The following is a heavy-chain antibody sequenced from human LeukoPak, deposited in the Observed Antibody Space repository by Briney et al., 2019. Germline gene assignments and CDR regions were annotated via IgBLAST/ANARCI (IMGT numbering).Heavy chain of an antibody. Sequence: GGSLRLSCAASGFTFGSYAMHWVRQAPGKGLEWVAVISYDGSNKYYADSVKGRFTISRDNSKNTLYLQMNSLRAEDTAVYYCARTTHRYFDWLADYYYGMDVWGQGTTVTVSS. D-gene: IGHD3-9*01. CDR3: ARTTHRYFDWLADYYYGMDV. CDR2: ISYDGSNK. V-gene: IGHV3-30-3*01. CDR1: GFTFGSYA. J-gene: IGHJ6*02.